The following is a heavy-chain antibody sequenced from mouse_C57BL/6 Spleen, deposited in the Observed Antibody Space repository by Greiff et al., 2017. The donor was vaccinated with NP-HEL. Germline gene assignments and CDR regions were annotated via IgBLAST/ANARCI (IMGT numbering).Heavy chain of an antibody. V-gene: IGHV14-4*01. CDR1: GFNIKDDY. J-gene: IGHJ4*01. Sequence: VQLQQSGAELVRPGASVKLSCTASGFNIKDDYMHWVKQRPEQGLEWIGWIDPENGDTEYASKFQGKATITADTSSNTAYLQLSSLTSEDTAVYYCTTGITTVSMDYWGQGTSVTVSS. D-gene: IGHD1-1*01. CDR3: TTGITTVSMDY. CDR2: IDPENGDT.